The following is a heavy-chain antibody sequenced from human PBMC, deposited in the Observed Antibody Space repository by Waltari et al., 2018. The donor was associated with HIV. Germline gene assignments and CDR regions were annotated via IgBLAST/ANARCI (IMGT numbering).Heavy chain of an antibody. CDR2: IFHSGSA. CDR1: GYPITSGYH. J-gene: IGHJ4*02. Sequence: QVQLQESGPGLVKPSETLSLTCGVSGYPITSGYHWGWIRQPPGMGLEWIGSIFHSGSAYSNPPLRSRVTISVDTSKNQFSLKLNSVTAADTAVYFCARSEGAQTATIFDRWGQGTLVTVSS. D-gene: IGHD3-3*01. V-gene: IGHV4-38-2*01. CDR3: ARSEGAQTATIFDR.